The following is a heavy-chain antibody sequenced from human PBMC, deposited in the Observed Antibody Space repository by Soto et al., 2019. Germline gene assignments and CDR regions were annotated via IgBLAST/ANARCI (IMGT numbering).Heavy chain of an antibody. CDR3: AKELRGSYYGY. V-gene: IGHV3-30*18. J-gene: IGHJ4*02. Sequence: GGSLRLSCAASGFTFSSYGMHWVRQAPGKGLEWVAVISYDGSNKYYADSVKGRFTISRDNSKNNLYLQMNSLRAEDTAVYYCAKELRGSYYGYWGQGTLVTVSS. CDR1: GFTFSSYG. CDR2: ISYDGSNK. D-gene: IGHD3-16*01.